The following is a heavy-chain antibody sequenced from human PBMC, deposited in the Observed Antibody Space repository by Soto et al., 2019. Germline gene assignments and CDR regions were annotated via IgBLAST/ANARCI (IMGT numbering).Heavy chain of an antibody. D-gene: IGHD1-26*01. CDR3: ASLGGELEAVGFDY. V-gene: IGHV1-69*01. CDR2: IIPIFGTA. J-gene: IGHJ4*02. CDR1: GGTFSSYA. Sequence: QVQLVQSGAEVKKPGSSVKVSCKASGGTFSSYAISWVRQAPGQGLEWMGGIIPIFGTANYAQKFQGRVTITADESTSTAYMERSSLRSEDTAVYYCASLGGELEAVGFDYWGQGTLVTVSS.